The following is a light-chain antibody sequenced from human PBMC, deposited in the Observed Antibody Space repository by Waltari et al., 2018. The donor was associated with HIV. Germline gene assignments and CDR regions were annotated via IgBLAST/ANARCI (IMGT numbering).Light chain of an antibody. V-gene: IGLV1-47*01. CDR2: KNT. Sequence: QSVLTQPPSASGTPGQRVTISCSGSSSNIGSNYVYWYQQLPGTAPTLLLYKNTQRPSGVPDRVSGSKSGTSASLAIGGLRSEDEADYYCAAWGNSLSLLFGGGTKLTVL. CDR3: AAWGNSLSLL. J-gene: IGLJ2*01. CDR1: SSNIGSNY.